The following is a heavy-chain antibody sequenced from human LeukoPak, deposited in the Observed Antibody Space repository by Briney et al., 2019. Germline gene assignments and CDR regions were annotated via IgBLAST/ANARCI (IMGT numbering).Heavy chain of an antibody. CDR3: AREADYGSDAFDI. D-gene: IGHD4-17*01. J-gene: IGHJ3*02. Sequence: QPGGSLRLSCAASGFIFSNYNMNWVRQAPGKGLEWVSYISSSSSTIYYADSVKGRFTISRDNAKNSLFLQMNSLRAEDTAVHYCAREADYGSDAFDIWGQGTMVTVSS. CDR1: GFIFSNYN. V-gene: IGHV3-48*04. CDR2: ISSSSSTI.